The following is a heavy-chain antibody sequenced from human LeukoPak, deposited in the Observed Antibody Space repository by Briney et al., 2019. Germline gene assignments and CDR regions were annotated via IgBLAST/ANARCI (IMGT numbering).Heavy chain of an antibody. Sequence: ASVKVSGKASGYAFNVYYIHWVRQAPGQGLEWMGWIHPDSGATNYAQKFQGRVTLTRDRSITTLYMELSSLRSDDTAIYYCVREDWHYDYWGQGTQATVSS. V-gene: IGHV1-2*02. CDR3: VREDWHYDY. D-gene: IGHD1-7*01. J-gene: IGHJ4*02. CDR1: GYAFNVYY. CDR2: IHPDSGAT.